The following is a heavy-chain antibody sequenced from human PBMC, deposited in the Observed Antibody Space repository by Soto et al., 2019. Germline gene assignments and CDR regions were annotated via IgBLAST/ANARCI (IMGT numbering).Heavy chain of an antibody. D-gene: IGHD5-12*01. CDR2: IYHSGSA. CDR1: GGSISSSNW. Sequence: SETLSLTCAVSGGSISSSNWWSWVRQPPGKGLEWIGEIYHSGSANYNPSLKSRVTISVDKSKNQFSLKLSSVTAADTAVYYCARGWGYSGYDNDYWGQGTLVTVSS. J-gene: IGHJ4*02. V-gene: IGHV4-4*02. CDR3: ARGWGYSGYDNDY.